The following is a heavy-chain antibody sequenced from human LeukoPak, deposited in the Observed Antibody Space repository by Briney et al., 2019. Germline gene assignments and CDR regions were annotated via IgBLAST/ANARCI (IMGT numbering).Heavy chain of an antibody. CDR2: IYYSGRN. CDR1: GGSFSSSSYY. Sequence: PSGTLSLTCAVSGGSFSSSSYYWGCIRQPPGKGLEWFVSIYYSGRNYYNPSLKRRITTTVNAYKNQFSQMQSSVDAADAAAYYCARLSSMTWDMGSSSDYGGEPSLVTASA. J-gene: IGHJ4*02. D-gene: IGHD2-15*01. V-gene: IGHV4-39*01. CDR3: ARLSSMTWDMGSSSDY.